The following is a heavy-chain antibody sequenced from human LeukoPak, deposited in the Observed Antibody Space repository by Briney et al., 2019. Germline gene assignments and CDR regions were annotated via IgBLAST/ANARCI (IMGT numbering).Heavy chain of an antibody. Sequence: GGSLRLSCAASGFSFSSYAMTWVRQAPGKGLEWVSAISSSGSNTYYADSVKGRFTISRDNSKNTLYLQMNSLRAEDTAVYYCARGGRTTWHGMDVWGQGTTVTVSS. CDR3: ARGGRTTWHGMDV. V-gene: IGHV3-23*01. CDR2: ISSSGSNT. D-gene: IGHD4-17*01. J-gene: IGHJ6*02. CDR1: GFSFSSYA.